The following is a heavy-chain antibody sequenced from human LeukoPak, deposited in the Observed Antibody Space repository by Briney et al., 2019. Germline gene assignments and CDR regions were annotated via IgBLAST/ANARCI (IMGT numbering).Heavy chain of an antibody. J-gene: IGHJ4*02. D-gene: IGHD6-6*01. CDR1: GFSFSSYW. Sequence: GGSLRLSCAASGFSFSSYWMHWVRQAPGKGLVWVSGIRSDGSGTNYADSVKGRFTISRDNAKNTLYLQMNSLRAEDTAVYYCATSRSFDYRGQGTLVTVSS. CDR2: IRSDGSGT. V-gene: IGHV3-74*01. CDR3: ATSRSFDY.